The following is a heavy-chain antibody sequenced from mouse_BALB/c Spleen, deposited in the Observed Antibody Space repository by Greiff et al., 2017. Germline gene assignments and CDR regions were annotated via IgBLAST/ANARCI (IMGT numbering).Heavy chain of an antibody. CDR1: GFSLTSYG. D-gene: IGHD1-1*01. Sequence: VQLQESGPGLVAPSQSLSITCTVSGFSLTSYGVHWVRQPPGKGLEWLGVIWAGGSTNYNSALMSRLSISKDNSKSQVFLKMNSLQTDDTAMYYCARGYYGSSYKAMDYWGQGTSVTVSS. J-gene: IGHJ4*01. V-gene: IGHV2-9*02. CDR3: ARGYYGSSYKAMDY. CDR2: IWAGGST.